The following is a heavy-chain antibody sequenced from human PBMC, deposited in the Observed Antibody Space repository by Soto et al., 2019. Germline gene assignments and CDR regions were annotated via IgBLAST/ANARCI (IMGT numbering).Heavy chain of an antibody. D-gene: IGHD3-3*01. J-gene: IGHJ6*02. Sequence: ASVKVSCKASGCTFTSYGISWVRQAPGQGLEWMGWISAYNGNTNYAQKLQGRVTMTTDTSTNTAYMELRSLRSDDTAVYYCGREDGTIFGVVSYSYGMDVWGQGTTVTVSS. CDR1: GCTFTSYG. CDR3: GREDGTIFGVVSYSYGMDV. V-gene: IGHV1-18*01. CDR2: ISAYNGNT.